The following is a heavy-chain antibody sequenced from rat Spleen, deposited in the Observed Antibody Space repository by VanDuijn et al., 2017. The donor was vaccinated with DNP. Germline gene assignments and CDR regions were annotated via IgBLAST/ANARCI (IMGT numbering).Heavy chain of an antibody. V-gene: IGHV5-19*01. CDR1: GITFSNSG. J-gene: IGHJ2*01. D-gene: IGHD1-6*01. Sequence: VQLVESGGGLVQLGRSRKLSCAASGITFSNSGMHWIRQAPTKGLEWVPSISPSGGGTYYRDSVKGRFTISRDYARSTLYLQMDNLRSEDTATYFCATYYGFNSYFFDYWGQGVMVTVSS. CDR3: ATYYGFNSYFFDY. CDR2: ISPSGGGT.